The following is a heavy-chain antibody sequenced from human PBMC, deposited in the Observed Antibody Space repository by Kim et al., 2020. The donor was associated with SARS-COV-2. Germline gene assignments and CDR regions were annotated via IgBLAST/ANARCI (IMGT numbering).Heavy chain of an antibody. CDR3: AKADSGYRTYYYYGMDV. V-gene: IGHV3-23*01. CDR2: ISGSGGST. J-gene: IGHJ6*02. CDR1: GFTFSSYA. Sequence: GGSLRLSCAASGFTFSSYAMSWVRQAPGKGLEWVSAISGSGGSTYYVDSVKGRFTISRDNSKNTLYLQMNSLRDEDTAVYYCAKADSGYRTYYYYGMDVWGQGTTVTVSS. D-gene: IGHD3-22*01.